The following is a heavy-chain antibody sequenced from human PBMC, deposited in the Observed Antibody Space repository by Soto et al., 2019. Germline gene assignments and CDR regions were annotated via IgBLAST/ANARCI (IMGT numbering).Heavy chain of an antibody. CDR1: GFTVSSNY. CDR3: AKLRYFDWSSYNWFEY. CDR2: IYSDGST. Sequence: PGGSLRLSCAASGFTVSSNYMSWVRQAPGKGLEWVSTIYSDGSTSYADSVKGRFTVSRGNSKNTLYLQMNSLRVEDTAVYYCAKLRYFDWSSYNWFEYWGQGTPVTVSS. V-gene: IGHV3-53*01. J-gene: IGHJ5*01. D-gene: IGHD3-9*01.